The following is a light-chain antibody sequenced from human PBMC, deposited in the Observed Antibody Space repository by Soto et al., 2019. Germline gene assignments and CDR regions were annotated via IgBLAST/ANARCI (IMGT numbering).Light chain of an antibody. CDR1: SSDVGGYNY. J-gene: IGLJ1*01. CDR2: EVS. Sequence: QSALTQPASVSGSPGRSITISCTGTSSDVGGYNYVSWYQQHPGKAPKLMIYEVSNRPSGVSNRFSGSKSGNTASLTISGLQAEDEADYYCSSYTSSSTRVFGTGTKVTVL. V-gene: IGLV2-14*01. CDR3: SSYTSSSTRV.